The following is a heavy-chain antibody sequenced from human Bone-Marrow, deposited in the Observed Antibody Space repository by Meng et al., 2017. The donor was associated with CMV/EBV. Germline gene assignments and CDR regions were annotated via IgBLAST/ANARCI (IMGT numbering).Heavy chain of an antibody. CDR3: ARERGYCSSTSCYHAEYNWFDP. CDR1: GFSFSDYY. J-gene: IGHJ5*02. CDR2: VSNGGSIT. V-gene: IGHV3-11*04. D-gene: IGHD2-2*01. Sequence: GESLKISCAASGFSFSDYYMSWIRQAPGKGLEWVSYVSNGGSITHYADSVKGRFTISRDNAKNSLYLQMNSLRAEDTAVYYCARERGYCSSTSCYHAEYNWFDPWGQGTLVTVSS.